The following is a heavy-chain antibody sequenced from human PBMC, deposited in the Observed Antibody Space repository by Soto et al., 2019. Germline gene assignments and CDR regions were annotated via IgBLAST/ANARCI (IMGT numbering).Heavy chain of an antibody. D-gene: IGHD1-26*01. CDR3: AGSTSHQWYYIYV. V-gene: IGHV6-1*01. Sequence: SQTLSLTCVISGDSVSSNSAAWNWIRLSPSRGLEWLARTYYRSRWYNDYAVSVRSRITVNPDTSKNQFSLQLTSVTPEDTAVYYCAGSTSHQWYYIYVLAQRTAVTVS. CDR2: TYYRSRWYN. J-gene: IGHJ6*03. CDR1: GDSVSSNSAA.